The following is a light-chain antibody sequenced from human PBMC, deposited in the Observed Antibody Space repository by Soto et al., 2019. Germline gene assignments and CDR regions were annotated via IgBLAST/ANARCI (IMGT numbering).Light chain of an antibody. CDR3: YLFTRISTSLFV. J-gene: IGLJ1*01. Sequence: QSALTQPASVSGSPGQSITISCTGTSRDIGTSNLVSWYQQYPGKAPKLMIYEVTKRPSGISYRFSGSKSGNTASLTISGLQPEDEADYYCYLFTRISTSLFVFGTGTKLTVL. CDR1: SRDIGTSNL. CDR2: EVT. V-gene: IGLV2-23*02.